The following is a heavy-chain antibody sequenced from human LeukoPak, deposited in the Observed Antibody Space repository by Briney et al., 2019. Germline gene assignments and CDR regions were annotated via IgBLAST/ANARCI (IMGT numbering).Heavy chain of an antibody. CDR1: GGSISSYY. V-gene: IGHV4-59*01. Sequence: ETLSLTCTVSGGSISSYYWSWIRQPPGKGLEWIGYIYYSGSTNYNPSLKSRVAISVDTSKNQFSLKLSSVTAADTAVYYCATLEGYYYDSSGYYGWYFDLWGRGTLVTVSS. D-gene: IGHD3-22*01. CDR2: IYYSGST. J-gene: IGHJ2*01. CDR3: ATLEGYYYDSSGYYGWYFDL.